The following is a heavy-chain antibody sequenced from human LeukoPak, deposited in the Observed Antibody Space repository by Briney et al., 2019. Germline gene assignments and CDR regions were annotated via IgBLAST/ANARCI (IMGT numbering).Heavy chain of an antibody. Sequence: PGRSLRLSCAASGFTFNSYGMHWVRQAPGKGLEWVALIWYDESNKYYADSVKGRFTISRDNSKNTLYLQMNSLRAEDTAVYYCARPRTYSSSWSPFDYWGQGTLVTVSS. V-gene: IGHV3-33*01. CDR2: IWYDESNK. CDR1: GFTFNSYG. CDR3: ARPRTYSSSWSPFDY. J-gene: IGHJ4*02. D-gene: IGHD6-13*01.